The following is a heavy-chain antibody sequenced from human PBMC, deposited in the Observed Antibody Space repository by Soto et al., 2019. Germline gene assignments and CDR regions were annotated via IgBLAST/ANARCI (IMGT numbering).Heavy chain of an antibody. J-gene: IGHJ4*02. V-gene: IGHV4-59*01. CDR3: ARSRDGYNYGFDY. Sequence: SETLSLTCTVSGGSISSYYWSWIRQPPGKGLEWIGYIYYSGSTNYNPSLKSRVTISVDASKNQFSLKLSSVTAADTAVYYCARSRDGYNYGFDYWGKGTLGTVSS. D-gene: IGHD5-12*01. CDR1: GGSISSYY. CDR2: IYYSGST.